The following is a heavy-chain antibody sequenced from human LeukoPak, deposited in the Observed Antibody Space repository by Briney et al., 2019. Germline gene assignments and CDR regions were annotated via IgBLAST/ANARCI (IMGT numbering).Heavy chain of an antibody. CDR1: GYTFTGYY. CDR2: INPNSGCT. D-gene: IGHD2-2*01. V-gene: IGHV1-2*02. Sequence: ASVKVSCKASGYTFTGYYMHWVRQAPGQGLEWMGWINPNSGCTNDAQKFQGRVTMTRDTSISTAYMELSRLRSDDTAVYYCARAVVPAAMMSFDYWGQGTLVTVSS. J-gene: IGHJ4*02. CDR3: ARAVVPAAMMSFDY.